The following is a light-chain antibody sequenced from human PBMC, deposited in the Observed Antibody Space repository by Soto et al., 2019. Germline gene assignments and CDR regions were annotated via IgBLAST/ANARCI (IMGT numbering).Light chain of an antibody. Sequence: EIVLTQSPGTLSLSPGERATLSCRASQSVSSSYLAWYQQKPGQAPRLLIYGASSRATGIPDRFSGSGSVTDFTLTISRLEPEDFAVYYCQQYGSSPGTFGHGTKVEIK. CDR1: QSVSSSY. CDR2: GAS. J-gene: IGKJ1*01. CDR3: QQYGSSPGT. V-gene: IGKV3-20*01.